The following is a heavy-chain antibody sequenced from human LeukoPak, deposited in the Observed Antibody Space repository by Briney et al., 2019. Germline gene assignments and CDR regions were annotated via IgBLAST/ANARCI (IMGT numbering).Heavy chain of an antibody. CDR3: ARKRYFDY. J-gene: IGHJ4*02. D-gene: IGHD6-25*01. V-gene: IGHV3-73*01. CDR2: IRSKANSYAT. Sequence: GGSLKLSCAASGFTFSGSAMHWVRQASGKGLEWVGRIRSKANSYATAYAASVKGGFTISRDDSKNTAYLQMNSLRAEDTAVYYCARKRYFDYWGQGTLVTVSS. CDR1: GFTFSGSA.